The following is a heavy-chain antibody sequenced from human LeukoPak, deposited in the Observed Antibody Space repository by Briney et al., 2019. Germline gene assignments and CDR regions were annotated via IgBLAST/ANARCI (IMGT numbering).Heavy chain of an antibody. CDR1: GFTFSSYG. J-gene: IGHJ4*02. Sequence: GGSLRLSCAASGFTFSSYGMHWVRQAPGKGLEWVAFIRYDGSNKYYADSVKGRFTISRDNSKNTLYLQMNSLRAEDTAVYYCASYGGFTSATLVDLLWGQGTLVTVSS. D-gene: IGHD4-23*01. CDR3: ASYGGFTSATLVDLL. V-gene: IGHV3-30*02. CDR2: IRYDGSNK.